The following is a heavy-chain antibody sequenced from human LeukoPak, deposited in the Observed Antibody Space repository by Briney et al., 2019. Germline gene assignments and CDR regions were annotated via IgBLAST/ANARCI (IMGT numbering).Heavy chain of an antibody. V-gene: IGHV4-61*01. CDR2: IYYSGST. J-gene: IGHJ4*02. CDR1: GGSVSSGSYY. D-gene: IGHD2-15*01. CDR3: ASAPARYCSGGSCYSPFDY. Sequence: SETLSLTCTVSGGSVSSGSYYWSWIRQPPGKGLEWIGYIYYSGSTNYNPSLKSRVTISVDTSKIQFSLKLSSVTAADTAVYYCASAPARYCSGGSCYSPFDYWGQGTLVTVSS.